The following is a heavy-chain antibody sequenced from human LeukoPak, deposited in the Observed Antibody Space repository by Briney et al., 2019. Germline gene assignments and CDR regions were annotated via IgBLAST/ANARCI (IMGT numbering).Heavy chain of an antibody. CDR1: GYSISSGHY. J-gene: IGHJ3*02. Sequence: PSETLSLTCTVSGYSISSGHYWGWIRQPPGKGLEWIGSIYHTGNTYYNPSLKSRVTISVDRSKNQFSLKLSSVTAADTAVYYCARELEYCSSTSCYIPSGAFDIWGQGTMVTVSS. D-gene: IGHD2-2*01. CDR3: ARELEYCSSTSCYIPSGAFDI. V-gene: IGHV4-38-2*02. CDR2: IYHTGNT.